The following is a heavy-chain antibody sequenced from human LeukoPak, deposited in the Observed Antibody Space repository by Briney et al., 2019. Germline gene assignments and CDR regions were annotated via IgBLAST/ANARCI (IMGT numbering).Heavy chain of an antibody. D-gene: IGHD6-19*01. V-gene: IGHV3-64*01. CDR2: ISSNGTTT. J-gene: IGHJ4*02. CDR1: GFTFSSYA. Sequence: PGGSLRLSCAASGFTFSSYAMHWVRQAPGKGLEYVSTISSNGTTTYYANSVKGRFTISRDNSKNTLFLQMGSLRAEDMAVYYCARDRYSSGWTGGYFDYWGQGTLVTVSS. CDR3: ARDRYSSGWTGGYFDY.